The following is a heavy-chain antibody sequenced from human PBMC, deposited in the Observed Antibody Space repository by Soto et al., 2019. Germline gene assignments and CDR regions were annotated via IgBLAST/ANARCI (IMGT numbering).Heavy chain of an antibody. Sequence: QVQLQESGPGLVKPSQTLSLTCTVSGGSISSGGYYWSWIRQHPGKGLEWIGYIYYSGSTYYNPSLKRRVTISVDTSKNQFSLKLSSVTAADTAVYYCARAVDCSSTSCYIGSASQFDPWGQGTLVTVSS. V-gene: IGHV4-31*03. J-gene: IGHJ5*02. CDR2: IYYSGST. D-gene: IGHD2-2*02. CDR3: ARAVDCSSTSCYIGSASQFDP. CDR1: GGSISSGGYY.